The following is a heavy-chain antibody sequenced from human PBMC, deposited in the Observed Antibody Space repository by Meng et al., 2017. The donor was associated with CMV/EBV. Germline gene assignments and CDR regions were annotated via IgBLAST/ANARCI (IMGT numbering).Heavy chain of an antibody. CDR2: ITPYFGTA. CDR1: GVTSTTDA. D-gene: IGHD1-26*01. Sequence: ASGVTSTTDATAWVRQAPGKGLEWMGGITPYFGTANYAQNFQGRFTITRDNSTSTAYMELSSLRSEDTAVYYCARERVSGGSDDYFDYWAREPWSPSPQ. CDR3: ARERVSGGSDDYFDY. J-gene: IGHJ4*02. V-gene: IGHV1-69*05.